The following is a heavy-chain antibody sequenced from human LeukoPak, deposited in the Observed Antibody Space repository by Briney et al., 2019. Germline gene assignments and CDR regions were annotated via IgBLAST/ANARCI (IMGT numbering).Heavy chain of an antibody. Sequence: ASVKVSCKASGYTFTSYGISWVRQATGQGLEWMGWMNPNSGNTGYAQKFQGRVTMTRNTSISTAYMELSSLRSEDTAVYYCARGLWPKVRGVISGYWGQGTLVTVSS. D-gene: IGHD3-10*01. CDR1: GYTFTSYG. J-gene: IGHJ4*02. CDR2: MNPNSGNT. CDR3: ARGLWPKVRGVISGY. V-gene: IGHV1-8*02.